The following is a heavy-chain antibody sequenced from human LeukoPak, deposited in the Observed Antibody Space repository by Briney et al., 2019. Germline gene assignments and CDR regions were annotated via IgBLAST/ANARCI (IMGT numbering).Heavy chain of an antibody. D-gene: IGHD3-22*01. CDR2: IYYSGST. V-gene: IGHV4-59*12. J-gene: IGHJ4*02. CDR1: GGSISSYY. CDR3: ARDEAESSGYSH. Sequence: EPSETLSLTCTVSGGSISSYYWSWIRQPPGKGLEWIGYIYYSGSTNYNPSLKSRVTISVDTSKNQFSLKLTSVTAADTAVYYCARDEAESSGYSHWGQGTLVTVSS.